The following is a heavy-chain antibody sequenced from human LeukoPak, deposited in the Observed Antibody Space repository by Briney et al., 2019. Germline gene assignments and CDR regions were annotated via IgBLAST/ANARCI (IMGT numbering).Heavy chain of an antibody. CDR3: ARETFYLARDYDYDYGMDV. CDR2: ICSGGST. D-gene: IGHD2/OR15-2a*01. Sequence: GGSLRLSCAASGFTVSSNYMNWVRQAQGKGLEWVSVICSGGSTYYADSVKGRFTISRDNSKNMLYLQMNSLRVEDTAVYYCARETFYLARDYDYDYGMDVWGQGTLVTVSS. V-gene: IGHV3-53*01. CDR1: GFTVSSNY. J-gene: IGHJ6*02.